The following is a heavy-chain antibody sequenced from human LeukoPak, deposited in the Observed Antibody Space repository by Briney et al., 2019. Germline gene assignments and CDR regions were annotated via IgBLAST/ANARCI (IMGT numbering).Heavy chain of an antibody. V-gene: IGHV3-48*03. J-gene: IGHJ4*02. CDR2: ISSSGSTI. CDR1: GFTFSSYE. D-gene: IGHD4-17*01. CDR3: ACASYGDYGGDGY. Sequence: GGSLRLSCAASGFTFSSYEMNWVRQAPGKGLEWVSYISSSGSTIYYADSVKGRFTISRDNAKNSLYLQMNSLRAEDTAVYYCACASYGDYGGDGYWGQGNLVTVSS.